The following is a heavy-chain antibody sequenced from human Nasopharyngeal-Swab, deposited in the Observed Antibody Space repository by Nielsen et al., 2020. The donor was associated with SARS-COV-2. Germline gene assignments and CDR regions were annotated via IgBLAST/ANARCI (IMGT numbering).Heavy chain of an antibody. Sequence: ASVNVSCKTSGTSVISWVRQAPGHGLAWVGRLSPYKSKANYAQNIQGRVTMTTDTSTSTAYMELSSLRSDDTAVYYCARDCSTSSCHLVWGQGTLVTVSS. J-gene: IGHJ4*02. CDR2: LSPYKSKA. V-gene: IGHV1-18*01. CDR1: GTSV. D-gene: IGHD2-2*01. CDR3: ARDCSTSSCHLV.